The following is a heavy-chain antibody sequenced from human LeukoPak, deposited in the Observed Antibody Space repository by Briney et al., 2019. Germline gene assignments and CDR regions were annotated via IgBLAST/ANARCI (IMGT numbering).Heavy chain of an antibody. CDR1: GFTFSSYS. CDR2: ISGSSSYI. Sequence: GGSLRLSCAASGFTFSSYSLNWVRQAPGKGLEWVSSISGSSSYIYYADSVKGRFTISRHNAKNSLCLQMNSLRAEDTAVYYCARGGYYYDSSGYNDYWGQGTLVTVSS. CDR3: ARGGYYYDSSGYNDY. D-gene: IGHD3-22*01. V-gene: IGHV3-21*01. J-gene: IGHJ4*02.